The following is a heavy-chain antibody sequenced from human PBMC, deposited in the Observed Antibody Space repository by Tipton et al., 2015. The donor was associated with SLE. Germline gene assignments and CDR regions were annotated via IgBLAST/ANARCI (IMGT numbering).Heavy chain of an antibody. CDR2: INHSGST. D-gene: IGHD4-11*01. CDR3: ARATVTTLYFDY. CDR1: GGSFSGYY. Sequence: TLSLTCAVYGGSFSGYYWSWIRQPPGKGLEWIGEINHSGSTNYNPSLKSRVTISVDTSKNQFSLKLSSVTAADTAVYYCARATVTTLYFDYWGQGTLVTVSS. V-gene: IGHV4-34*01. J-gene: IGHJ4*02.